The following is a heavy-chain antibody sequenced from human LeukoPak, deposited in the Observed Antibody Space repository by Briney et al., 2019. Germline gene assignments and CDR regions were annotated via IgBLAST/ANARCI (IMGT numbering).Heavy chain of an antibody. D-gene: IGHD6-13*01. CDR3: ARVDPAAAGNDY. V-gene: IGHV3-11*05. CDR2: ISSSSSYT. J-gene: IGHJ4*02. CDR1: GFTFSDYY. Sequence: PGRSLRLSCAASGFTFSDYYMSWIRQAPGKGLEWVSYISSSSSYTNYADSVKGRFTISRDNAKNSLYLQMNSLRAEDTAVYYCARVDPAAAGNDYWGQGTLVTVSS.